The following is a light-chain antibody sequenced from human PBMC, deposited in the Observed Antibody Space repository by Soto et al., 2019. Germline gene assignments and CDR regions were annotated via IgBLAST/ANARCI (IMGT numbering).Light chain of an antibody. CDR2: DAS. CDR1: ESVSSY. J-gene: IGKJ2*01. Sequence: EIVLTQSPATLSLSPGERATLSCRASESVSSYLAWYQQKPGQAPRLLIYDASNRATGIPARFSGSGSGTDCTLTISSLEPEDVAAYYCQQRSNWPRTFGQGTKLEIK. V-gene: IGKV3-11*01. CDR3: QQRSNWPRT.